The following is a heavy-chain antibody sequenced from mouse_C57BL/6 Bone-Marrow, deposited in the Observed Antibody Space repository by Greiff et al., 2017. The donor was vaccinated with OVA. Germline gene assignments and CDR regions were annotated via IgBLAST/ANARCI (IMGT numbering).Heavy chain of an antibody. Sequence: QVQLQQSGAELVRPGTSVKVSCKASGYAFTNYLIEWVKQRPGQGLEWIGVINPGSGGTNYNEKFKGKATLTADKSSSTSYMQRSSLTSEDSAVYFCARCSSQPYYAMDYWGQGTSVTVSS. CDR3: ARCSSQPYYAMDY. D-gene: IGHD1-1*01. CDR2: INPGSGGT. V-gene: IGHV1-54*01. J-gene: IGHJ4*01. CDR1: GYAFTNYL.